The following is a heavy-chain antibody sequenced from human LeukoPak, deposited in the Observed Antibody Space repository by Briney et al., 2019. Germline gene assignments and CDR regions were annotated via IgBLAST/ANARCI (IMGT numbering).Heavy chain of an antibody. J-gene: IGHJ4*02. CDR2: MSNSGENT. CDR1: GFTFSSYS. D-gene: IGHD6-19*01. V-gene: IGHV3-30*03. CDR3: AREDSHLAVADSFDY. Sequence: PGRSLRLSCAASGFTFSSYSMQWVRQTPGKGLEWVGIMSNSGENTFYGEAVKGRFTISRDNSKNTLYLQMNSLRAEDTAVYYCAREDSHLAVADSFDYWGQGTLVTVSS.